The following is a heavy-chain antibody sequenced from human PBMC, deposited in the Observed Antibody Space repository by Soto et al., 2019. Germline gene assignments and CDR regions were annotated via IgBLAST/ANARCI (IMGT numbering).Heavy chain of an antibody. CDR1: GGSISSYY. V-gene: IGHV4-59*01. CDR3: ARSQQWLDFDY. J-gene: IGHJ4*02. D-gene: IGHD6-19*01. CDR2: IYYSGST. Sequence: TLSLTCTVSGGSISSYYWSWIRQPPGKGLEWIGYIYYSGSTNYNPSLKSRVTISVDTSKNQFSLKLSSVTAADTAVYYCARSQQWLDFDYWGQGTLVTVSS.